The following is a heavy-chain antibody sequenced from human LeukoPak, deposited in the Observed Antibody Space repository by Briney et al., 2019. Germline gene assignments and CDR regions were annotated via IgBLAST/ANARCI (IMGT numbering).Heavy chain of an antibody. D-gene: IGHD3-3*01. J-gene: IGHJ4*02. Sequence: SETLSLTCTVSGGTISSSSYYWGWIRQPPGKGLEWIGSIYSSGSTYYNPSLKSRVTISVDTSKNQFSLRLSSVTAADTAVYYCARGVGRLDYWGQGTLVTVSS. CDR2: IYSSGST. CDR1: GGTISSSSYY. CDR3: ARGVGRLDY. V-gene: IGHV4-39*07.